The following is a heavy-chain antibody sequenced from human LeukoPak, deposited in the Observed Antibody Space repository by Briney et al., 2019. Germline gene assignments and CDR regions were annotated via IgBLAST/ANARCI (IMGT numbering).Heavy chain of an antibody. D-gene: IGHD4-17*01. J-gene: IGHJ3*02. V-gene: IGHV4-59*11. Sequence: SETLSLTCAVSTDSISSHYWSWIRQPPGKGLEWIGYISYIGSTNYNPSLKSRVTISIDTSKNHFSHKLRSVIAADTAVYYCARDLIRVTKGFDIWGQGTMVSVSS. CDR2: ISYIGST. CDR1: TDSISSHY. CDR3: ARDLIRVTKGFDI.